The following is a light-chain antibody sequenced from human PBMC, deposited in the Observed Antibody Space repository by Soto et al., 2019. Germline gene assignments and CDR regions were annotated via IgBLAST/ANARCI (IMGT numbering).Light chain of an antibody. CDR2: DAS. CDR3: QQRSNWPRT. J-gene: IGKJ2*01. Sequence: EIVLTQSPATLSLSLGERATLSCRASQSVSSSVGWYQQIPGQAPRLLIYDASNKATGIPARFSGSGSGTDFTLTISSREPEYFAVYYCQQRSNWPRTCGQGTKLEVK. CDR1: QSVSSS. V-gene: IGKV3-11*01.